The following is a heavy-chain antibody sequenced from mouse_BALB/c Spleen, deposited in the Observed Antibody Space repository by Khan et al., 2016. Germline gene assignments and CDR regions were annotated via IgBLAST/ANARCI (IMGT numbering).Heavy chain of an antibody. D-gene: IGHD1-2*01. CDR2: IWAGGSP. J-gene: IGHJ2*01. V-gene: IGHV2-9*02. CDR1: GFSLTSYG. Sequence: QVQLQQSGPGLVAPSQSLSITCTVSGFSLTSYGVHWVRQPPGKGLEWLGVIWAGGSPNYNSALMSRLSISKDNSKRQVFLKMNSLQTDDTAMYYCARYYYGYTPFDYWGQGTTLTVSS. CDR3: ARYYYGYTPFDY.